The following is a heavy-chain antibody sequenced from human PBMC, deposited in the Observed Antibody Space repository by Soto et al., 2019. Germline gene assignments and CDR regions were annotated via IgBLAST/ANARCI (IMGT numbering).Heavy chain of an antibody. CDR1: GFTFSSYA. CDR3: AKGPNVLLGSGGNGEGFDP. V-gene: IGHV3-23*01. Sequence: EVQLLESGGGLVQPGGSLRLSCAASGFTFSSYAMSWVRQAPGKGLEWVSAISGSGGSTYYADSVKGRFTISRDNSKNTLYLQMNSLRAEDTAVYYCAKGPNVLLGSGGNGEGFDPWGQGTLVTVSS. CDR2: ISGSGGST. J-gene: IGHJ5*02. D-gene: IGHD3-10*01.